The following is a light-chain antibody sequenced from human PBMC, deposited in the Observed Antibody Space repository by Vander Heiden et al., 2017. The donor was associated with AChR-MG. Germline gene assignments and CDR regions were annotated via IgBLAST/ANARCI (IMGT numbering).Light chain of an antibody. V-gene: IGLV2-8*01. CDR1: SSDVGVYNY. J-gene: IGLJ2*01. CDR3: SSYAGSNNFVV. Sequence: QSALTQAPSAPGSPGQSVTISCTGTSSDVGVYNYVSWYQQHPGKAPKLMIYEVSRRPSGVPDRFSGSKSGNTASLTVSGLQAEDEADYYCSSYAGSNNFVVFGGGTKLTVL. CDR2: EVS.